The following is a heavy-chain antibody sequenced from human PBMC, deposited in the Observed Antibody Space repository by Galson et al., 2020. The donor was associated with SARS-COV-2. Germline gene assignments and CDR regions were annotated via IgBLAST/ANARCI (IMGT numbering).Heavy chain of an antibody. CDR1: GFSLTTSGMC. CDR2: IDWDGDK. D-gene: IGHD2-2*01. CDR3: ARLTRSTQGTYYCYMDV. V-gene: IGHV2-70*11. J-gene: IGHJ6*03. Sequence: SGPTLVKPTQTLTLTCTFSGFSLTTSGMCVSWIRQPPGKALEWLARIDWDGDKHYRTSLKTRLTISKDTSKNQVVLTMTNMDPVDTATYYCARLTRSTQGTYYCYMDVWGKGTTVTVSS.